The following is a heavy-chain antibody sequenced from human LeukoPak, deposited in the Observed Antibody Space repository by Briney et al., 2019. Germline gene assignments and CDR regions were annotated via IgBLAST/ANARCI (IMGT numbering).Heavy chain of an antibody. Sequence: ASVTVSCTASGYTFTSYDINWVRQATGQGLEWMGRMNPNSGNTGYAQKFQGRVTMTRNTSISTAYMELSSLRSEDTAVYYCAREGIYDSSGYLVSWGQGTLVTVSS. D-gene: IGHD3-22*01. CDR3: AREGIYDSSGYLVS. CDR2: MNPNSGNT. V-gene: IGHV1-8*01. J-gene: IGHJ5*02. CDR1: GYTFTSYD.